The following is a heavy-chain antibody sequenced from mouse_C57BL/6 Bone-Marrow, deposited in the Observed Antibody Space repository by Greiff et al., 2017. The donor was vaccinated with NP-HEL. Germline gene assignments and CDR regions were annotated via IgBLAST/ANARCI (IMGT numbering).Heavy chain of an antibody. Sequence: EVKLVESGGGLVKPGGSLKLSCAASGFTFSSYAMSWVRQTPEKRLEWVATISDGGSYTYYPDNVKGRFTISRDNAKNNLYLQMSHLKSKDTAMYYCARGAFYYAMDYWGQGTSVTVSS. CDR3: ARGAFYYAMDY. J-gene: IGHJ4*01. CDR1: GFTFSSYA. V-gene: IGHV5-4*03. CDR2: ISDGGSYT.